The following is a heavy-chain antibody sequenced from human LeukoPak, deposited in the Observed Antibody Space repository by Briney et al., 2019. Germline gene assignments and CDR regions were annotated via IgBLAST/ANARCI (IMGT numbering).Heavy chain of an antibody. CDR1: GFTVSSNY. CDR2: IYSGGST. CDR3: ARERDYYFDY. J-gene: IGHJ4*02. V-gene: IGHV3-53*01. Sequence: PGGSLRLSCAASGFTVSSNYMSWVRQAPGKGLEWVSVIYSGGSTYYADSVKGRFTISRDDSKSTLYLQMNSLRAEDTAVYYCARERDYYFDYWGQGTLVTVSS.